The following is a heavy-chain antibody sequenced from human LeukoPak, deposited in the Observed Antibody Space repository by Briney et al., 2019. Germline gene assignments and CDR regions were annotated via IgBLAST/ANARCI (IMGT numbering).Heavy chain of an antibody. D-gene: IGHD3-22*01. V-gene: IGHV1-2*02. Sequence: GASVKVSCKASGYTFTGYYMHWVRQAPGQGLEWMGWINPNSGGTNYAQKFQGRVTMTRDTSISTAYMELSRLRSDDTAVYYCARGSVMIVVDLIDYWGQGTLVTVSS. CDR3: ARGSVMIVVDLIDY. J-gene: IGHJ4*02. CDR1: GYTFTGYY. CDR2: INPNSGGT.